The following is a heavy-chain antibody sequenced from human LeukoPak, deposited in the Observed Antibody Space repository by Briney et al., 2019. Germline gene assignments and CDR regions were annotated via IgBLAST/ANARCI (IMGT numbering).Heavy chain of an antibody. CDR3: ARGMGNHGSHDY. V-gene: IGHV4-30-4*01. J-gene: IGHJ4*02. CDR2: IYYSGST. Sequence: SQTLSLTCTVSGGSINNGDYFWSWIRQSLGMGLEWLGYIYYSGSTYYNPSLKSRVTMSVDTSKNQFSLKLSSVTAADTAVYYCARGMGNHGSHDYWGQGTLVTVSS. D-gene: IGHD1-14*01. CDR1: GGSINNGDYF.